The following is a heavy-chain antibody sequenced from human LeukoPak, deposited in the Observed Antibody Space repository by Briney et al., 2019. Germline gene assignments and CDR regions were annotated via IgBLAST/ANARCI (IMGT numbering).Heavy chain of an antibody. D-gene: IGHD3-3*01. CDR2: IYTTGNT. J-gene: IGHJ6*03. V-gene: IGHV4-4*09. Sequence: PSETLSLTCAVSGGSINTYYWSWIRQPPGKGLEWIGYIYTTGNTNYNPSLKGRVPIYLDTSKNQFSLNLSSVTAADTAVYYCAKHDTVFGAAHFYMDVWGKGTTVTVSS. CDR1: GGSINTYY. CDR3: AKHDTVFGAAHFYMDV.